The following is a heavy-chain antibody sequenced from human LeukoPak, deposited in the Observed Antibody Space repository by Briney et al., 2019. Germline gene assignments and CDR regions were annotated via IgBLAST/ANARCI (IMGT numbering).Heavy chain of an antibody. CDR3: ARGLASGYPPIPFDY. J-gene: IGHJ4*02. V-gene: IGHV4-39*07. CDR2: IYYSGST. Sequence: PSETLSLTCAVSGGSISSSSYYWGWIRQPPGKGLEWIGSIYYSGSTYYNPSLKSRVTISVDTSKIQFSLNLSSVTAADTAIYYCARGLASGYPPIPFDYWGQGTQVTVSS. CDR1: GGSISSSSYY. D-gene: IGHD3-3*01.